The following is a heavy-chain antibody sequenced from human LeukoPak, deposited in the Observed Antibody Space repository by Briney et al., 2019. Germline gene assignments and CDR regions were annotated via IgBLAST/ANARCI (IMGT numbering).Heavy chain of an antibody. V-gene: IGHV3-30*04. Sequence: GRSLRLSCAASGFTFSSYAMHWVRQAPGKGLEWVAVISYDGSNKYYADSVKGRFTISRDNSKNTLYLQMNSLRAEDTAVYYCARDLSSGWRPNYYYYGMDVWGQGTTVTVSS. CDR3: ARDLSSGWRPNYYYYGMDV. CDR2: ISYDGSNK. CDR1: GFTFSSYA. J-gene: IGHJ6*02. D-gene: IGHD6-19*01.